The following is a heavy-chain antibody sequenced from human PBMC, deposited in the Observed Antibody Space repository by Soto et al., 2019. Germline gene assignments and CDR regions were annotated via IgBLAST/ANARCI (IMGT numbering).Heavy chain of an antibody. CDR3: ARVPPYGSGSYFNGIHAFDI. CDR1: GYTFTGYY. J-gene: IGHJ3*02. CDR2: INPNSGGT. Sequence: ASVKVSCKASGYTFTGYYMHWVRQAPGQGLEWMGWINPNSGGTNYAQKFQGRVTMTRDTSISTAYMELSRLRSDDTAVYYCARVPPYGSGSYFNGIHAFDIWGQGTMVTVSS. V-gene: IGHV1-2*02. D-gene: IGHD3-10*01.